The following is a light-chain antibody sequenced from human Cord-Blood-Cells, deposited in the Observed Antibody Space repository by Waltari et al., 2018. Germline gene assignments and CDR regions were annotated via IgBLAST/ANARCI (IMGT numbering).Light chain of an antibody. Sequence: QSALTQPASVSGSPGQSITISCTGTSSDVGVYNYVSCYQQHPGKAPKLMIYEVSNRPSGVFNRFSGSKSGNTASLTISGLQAEDEADYYCSSYTSSSTLVFGTGTKVTVL. CDR2: EVS. V-gene: IGLV2-14*01. CDR3: SSYTSSSTLV. J-gene: IGLJ1*01. CDR1: SSDVGVYNY.